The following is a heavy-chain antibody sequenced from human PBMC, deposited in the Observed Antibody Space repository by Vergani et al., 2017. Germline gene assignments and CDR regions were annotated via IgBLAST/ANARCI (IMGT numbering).Heavy chain of an antibody. D-gene: IGHD3-22*01. CDR1: GGSFSGYY. J-gene: IGHJ3*02. Sequence: QVQLQQWGAGLLKPSETLSLTCAVYGGSFSGYYWSWIRQPPGKGLEWIGEINHSGSTNYNPSLKSRVTISVDTSKNQFSLKLSSVTAADTAVYYCARDPLSSGYYPWGAFDIWGQGTMVTVSS. CDR3: ARDPLSSGYYPWGAFDI. CDR2: INHSGST. V-gene: IGHV4-34*01.